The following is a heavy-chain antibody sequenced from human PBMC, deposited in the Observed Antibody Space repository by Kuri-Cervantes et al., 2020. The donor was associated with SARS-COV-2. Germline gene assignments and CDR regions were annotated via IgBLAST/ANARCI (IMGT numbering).Heavy chain of an antibody. CDR3: ARVISGYCTNGVCPYYFDY. D-gene: IGHD2-8*01. V-gene: IGHV3-53*01. J-gene: IGHJ4*02. CDR1: GYSFTSYW. Sequence: GESLKISCKGSGYSFTSYWIGWVRQAPGKGLEWVSVIYSGGSTYYADSVKGRFTISRDNSKNTLYLQMNSLRAEDTAVYYCARVISGYCTNGVCPYYFDYWGQGTLVTVSS. CDR2: IYSGGST.